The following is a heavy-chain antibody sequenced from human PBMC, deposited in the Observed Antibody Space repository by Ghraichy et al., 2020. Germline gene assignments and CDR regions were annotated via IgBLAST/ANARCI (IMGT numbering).Heavy chain of an antibody. V-gene: IGHV4-59*08. CDR1: GGSISSYY. CDR2: IYYSGST. J-gene: IGHJ4*02. CDR3: AGADWGSGSY. Sequence: SETLSLTCTVSGGSISSYYWSWIRQPPGKGLEWIGYIYYSGSTNYNPSLKSRVTISVDTSKNQFSLKLSSVTAADTAVYYCAGADWGSGSYWGQGTLVTVSS. D-gene: IGHD3-10*01.